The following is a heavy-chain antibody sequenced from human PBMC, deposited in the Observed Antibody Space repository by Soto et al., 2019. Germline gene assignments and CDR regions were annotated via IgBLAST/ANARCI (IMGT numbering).Heavy chain of an antibody. J-gene: IGHJ5*02. Sequence: SETLSLTCTVSGAPVGSSSYYWGWIRQPPGKGLEWIGYIYYSGSTYYNPSLKSRVTISVDTSKNQFSLKLSSVTAADTAAYYCAKEYSSSWLNWFDPWGQGTLVTVSS. CDR1: GAPVGSSSYY. CDR3: AKEYSSSWLNWFDP. V-gene: IGHV4-39*02. CDR2: IYYSGST. D-gene: IGHD6-13*01.